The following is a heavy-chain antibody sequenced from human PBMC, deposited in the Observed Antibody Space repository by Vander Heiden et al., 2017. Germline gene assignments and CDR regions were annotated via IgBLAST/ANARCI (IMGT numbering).Heavy chain of an antibody. J-gene: IGHJ3*02. CDR1: GGTFSSYA. CDR2: IIPIFGTA. D-gene: IGHD1-26*01. CDR3: ARDLGRWPRSAPRGYDAFDI. V-gene: IGHV1-69*01. Sequence: QVQLVQSGAEVKKPGSSVKVSCKASGGTFSSYAISWVRQAPGQGPEWMGGIIPIFGTANYAKKFQGRVTITADESTSTAYMELSSLRSEDTAVYYCARDLGRWPRSAPRGYDAFDIWGQGTMVTVSS.